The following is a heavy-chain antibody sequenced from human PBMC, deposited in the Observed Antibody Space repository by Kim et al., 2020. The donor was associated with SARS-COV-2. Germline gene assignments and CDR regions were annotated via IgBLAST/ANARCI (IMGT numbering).Heavy chain of an antibody. CDR3: ARVPSGSCSWYCFDP. CDR1: GFTFSDYY. J-gene: IGHJ5*02. D-gene: IGHD6-13*01. Sequence: GGSLRLSCAASGFTFSDYYMSWIRQAPGKGLEWVSYISSSTSYTKYADSVKGRFTISRDNAKNSLYLQMNSLRAEDTAVYYCARVPSGSCSWYCFDPWGQGTLVTVSS. CDR2: ISSSTSYT. V-gene: IGHV3-11*05.